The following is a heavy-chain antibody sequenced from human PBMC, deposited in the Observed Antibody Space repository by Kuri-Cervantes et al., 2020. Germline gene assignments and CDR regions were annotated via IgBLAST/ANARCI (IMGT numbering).Heavy chain of an antibody. V-gene: IGHV4-34*01. CDR2: INHSGST. CDR1: GGSFSGYY. CDR3: ARRGYYYDSSGYRAYYFDY. Sequence: GSLRLSCAVYGGSFSGYYWSWIRQPPGKGLEWTGEINHSGSTNYNPSLKSRVTISVDTSKNQFSLKLSSVTAADTAVYYCARRGYYYDSSGYRAYYFDYWGQGTLVTVSS. D-gene: IGHD3-22*01. J-gene: IGHJ4*02.